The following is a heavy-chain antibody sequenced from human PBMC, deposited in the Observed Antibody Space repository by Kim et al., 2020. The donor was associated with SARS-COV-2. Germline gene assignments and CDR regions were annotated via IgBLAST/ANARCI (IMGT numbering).Heavy chain of an antibody. J-gene: IGHJ6*02. V-gene: IGHV3-13*04. CDR3: VRGAVTGTYGMDV. CDR2: IDTDGNT. Sequence: GGSLRLSCAASGFTFSSYDIHWARQPTGQGLEWVSAIDTDGNTCYPDSVKGRFTISRENAKNSVYLQMNSLRAGDTAVYYCVRGAVTGTYGMDVWGLGTT. CDR1: GFTFSSYD. D-gene: IGHD6-19*01.